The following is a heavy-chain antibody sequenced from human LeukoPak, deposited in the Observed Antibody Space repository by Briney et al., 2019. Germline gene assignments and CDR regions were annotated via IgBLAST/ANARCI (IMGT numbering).Heavy chain of an antibody. Sequence: SETLSLTCTVSGGSISSSSYYWSWIRQPAGKGLEWIGRIYTSGSTNYNPSLKSRVTMSVDTSKNQFSLKLSSVTAADTAVYYCARDNVDTFDYWGQGTLVTVSS. J-gene: IGHJ4*02. CDR2: IYTSGST. CDR3: ARDNVDTFDY. CDR1: GGSISSSSYY. D-gene: IGHD5-18*01. V-gene: IGHV4-61*02.